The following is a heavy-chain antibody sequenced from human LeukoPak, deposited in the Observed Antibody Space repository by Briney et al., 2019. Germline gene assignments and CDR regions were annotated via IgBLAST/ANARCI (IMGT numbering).Heavy chain of an antibody. D-gene: IGHD6-19*01. J-gene: IGHJ4*02. CDR1: GYTFTHYY. V-gene: IGHV1-8*02. Sequence: SSEKVSCTASGYTFTHYYIHWVRQAPGQGVVWVGCINPNSGNTGYAQKFQGRATMTRNTSISTAYMELSSLRSEDTAVYYCARGLRIAVAGTDYYYFDYWGQGTLVTVSS. CDR3: ARGLRIAVAGTDYYYFDY. CDR2: INPNSGNT.